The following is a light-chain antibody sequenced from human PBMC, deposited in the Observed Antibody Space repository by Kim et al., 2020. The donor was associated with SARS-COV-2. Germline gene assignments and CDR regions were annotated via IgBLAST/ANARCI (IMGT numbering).Light chain of an antibody. CDR1: QGISSY. CDR3: QQLNSYPPT. V-gene: IGKV1-9*01. CDR2: AAS. J-gene: IGKJ4*01. Sequence: ASVGERVTITCRASQGISSYLAWYQQTQGKAPKLLIYAASTLQSGVPSRFSGSGSGTDFTLTISSLQPEDFATYYCQQLNSYPPTFGGGTKVDIK.